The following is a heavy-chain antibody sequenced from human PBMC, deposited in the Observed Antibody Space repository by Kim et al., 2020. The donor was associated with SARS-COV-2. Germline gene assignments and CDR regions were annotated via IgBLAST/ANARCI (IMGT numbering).Heavy chain of an antibody. V-gene: IGHV3-30*04. J-gene: IGHJ5*02. D-gene: IGHD3-3*01. Sequence: GSLRLSCAASGFTFSSYAMHWVRQAPGKGLEWVALISYDGSNKYYADSVKGRFTISRDNSKNTLYVQMNSLRAEDTAVYYCARDGGGWFDPWGQGTLVT. CDR1: GFTFSSYA. CDR3: ARDGGGWFDP. CDR2: ISYDGSNK.